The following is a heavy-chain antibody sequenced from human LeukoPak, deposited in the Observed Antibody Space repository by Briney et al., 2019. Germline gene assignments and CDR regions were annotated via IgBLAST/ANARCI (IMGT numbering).Heavy chain of an antibody. J-gene: IGHJ6*03. CDR2: IYYTGST. CDR3: ARARMTGYYYYYYYMDV. V-gene: IGHV4-61*01. D-gene: IGHD3-9*01. Sequence: SETLSLTCTVSGYSISSGYYRGWIRQPPGKGLEWIGYIYYTGSTNYNPSLKSRVTMSVDTSKNQFSLNLRSATPEDTAVYYCARARMTGYYYYYYYMDVWGKGTTVTVSS. CDR1: GYSISSGYY.